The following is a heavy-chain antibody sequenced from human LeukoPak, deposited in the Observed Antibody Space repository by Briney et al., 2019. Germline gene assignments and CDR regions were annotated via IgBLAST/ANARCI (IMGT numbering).Heavy chain of an antibody. CDR2: IYYSGST. CDR1: GGSISSGDYY. CDR3: ARYPIAANWFDP. V-gene: IGHV4-30-4*08. J-gene: IGHJ5*02. D-gene: IGHD6-13*01. Sequence: SETLSLTCTVSGGSISSGDYYWSWIRQPPGKGLEWIGYIYYSGSTYYNPSLKSRVTISVDTSKNQFSLKLSSVTAADTAVYYCARYPIAANWFDPWGQGTLVTVSS.